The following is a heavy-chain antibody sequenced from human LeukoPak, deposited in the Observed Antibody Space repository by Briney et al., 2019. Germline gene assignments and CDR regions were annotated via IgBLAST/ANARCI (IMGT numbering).Heavy chain of an antibody. CDR2: IYYSVNT. V-gene: IGHV4-39*07. D-gene: IGHD5-12*01. CDR1: GVSISNSSDD. J-gene: IGHJ4*02. CDR3: ARAATIWNPHS. Sequence: PSETLSLTCTVSGVSISNSSDDWGWIRQPPGKGLDWIGSIYYSVNTYYLPSLMSRVTISVDTSKNQFSLRLSSVTAADTAVYYCARAATIWNPHSWGQGTLITVSS.